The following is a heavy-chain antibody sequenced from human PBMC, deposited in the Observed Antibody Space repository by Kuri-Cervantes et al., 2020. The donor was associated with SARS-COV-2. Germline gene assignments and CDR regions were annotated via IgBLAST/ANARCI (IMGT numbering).Heavy chain of an antibody. CDR2: INPDTGYT. CDR1: GFTFSSYG. D-gene: IGHD3-3*01. Sequence: GGSLRLSCAASGFTFSSYGMHWVRQAPGQGLEWVGWINPDTGYTNYAQKFQGRVTMTRDTSISTAYMEMSRLRSDDTAVYYCARASNDFWSGNYFDYWGQGPLVTVSS. J-gene: IGHJ4*02. V-gene: IGHV1-2*02. CDR3: ARASNDFWSGNYFDY.